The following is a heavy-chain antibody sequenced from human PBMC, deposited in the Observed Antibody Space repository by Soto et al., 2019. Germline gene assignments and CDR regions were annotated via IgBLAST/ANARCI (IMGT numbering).Heavy chain of an antibody. CDR1: GGTXSRYT. CDR3: ARDGTLYDSNAYYYIY. Sequence: EXSXKVSFKDSGGTXSRYTIDWVRQPPGQGLEWMGGSNPIFCTANYAQKLQGRVTITADESTRKVYMDLSSLKSEETAVYYCARDGTLYDSNAYYYIYWVQGTLVSVSP. CDR2: SNPIFCTA. V-gene: IGHV1-69*13. D-gene: IGHD3-22*01. J-gene: IGHJ4*02.